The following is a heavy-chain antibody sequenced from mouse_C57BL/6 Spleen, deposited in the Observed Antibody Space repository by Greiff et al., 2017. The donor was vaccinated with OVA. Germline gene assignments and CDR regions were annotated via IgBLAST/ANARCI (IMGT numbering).Heavy chain of an antibody. CDR1: GYTFTSYW. J-gene: IGHJ3*01. CDR3: SPLVSCFAD. Sequence: QVQLQQPGAELVKPGASVKLSCKASGYTFTSYWMQWVKQRPGQGLEWIGEIDPYTSCTTYNQKFKGKATLTVDTSSSTAYMQLSSLTSEASAVTRKSPLVSCFADWGKGTLVTVSA. CDR2: IDPYTSCT. D-gene: IGHD6-1*01. V-gene: IGHV1-50*01.